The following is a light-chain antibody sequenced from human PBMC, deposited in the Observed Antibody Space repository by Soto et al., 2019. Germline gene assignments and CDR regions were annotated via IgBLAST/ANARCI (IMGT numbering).Light chain of an antibody. V-gene: IGKV4-1*01. CDR2: WAS. CDR1: QSVLYSSNNKNY. J-gene: IGKJ4*01. Sequence: DIVMTQSPDSLAVSLGERATINCKSSQSVLYSSNNKNYFAWYQQKPGQPPKLLIYWASTRESGVHDRFSGSGSGTDFTLTISSQQAEDVAVYYYYQYYSTPLTFGVGTKVESK. CDR3: YQYYSTPLT.